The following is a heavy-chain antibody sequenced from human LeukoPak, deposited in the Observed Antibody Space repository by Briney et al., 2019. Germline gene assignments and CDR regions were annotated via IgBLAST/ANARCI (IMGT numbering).Heavy chain of an antibody. Sequence: SETLSLTCTVSSGSISSYYWSWIRQPPGKGLEWIGYIYYSGSTNYNPSLKSRVTISVDTSKNQFSLKLSSVTAADTAVYYCARLAGFGVSKPNWYFDLWGRGTLVTVSS. J-gene: IGHJ2*01. CDR1: SGSISSYY. CDR2: IYYSGST. D-gene: IGHD3-3*01. CDR3: ARLAGFGVSKPNWYFDL. V-gene: IGHV4-59*08.